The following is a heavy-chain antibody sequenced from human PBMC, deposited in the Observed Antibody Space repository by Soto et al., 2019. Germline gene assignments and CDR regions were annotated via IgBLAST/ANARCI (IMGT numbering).Heavy chain of an antibody. D-gene: IGHD1-26*01. CDR3: ARETPSGSYYQPYFDY. CDR1: GYSISSGYY. CDR2: IYHSGST. J-gene: IGHJ4*02. V-gene: IGHV4-38-2*02. Sequence: XETLSLTCAVSGYSISSGYYWCCIRQPPGKGLEWIGSIYHSGSTYYNPSLKSRVTISVDTSKNQFSLKLSSVTAADTAVYYCARETPSGSYYQPYFDYWGQGTLVTVSS.